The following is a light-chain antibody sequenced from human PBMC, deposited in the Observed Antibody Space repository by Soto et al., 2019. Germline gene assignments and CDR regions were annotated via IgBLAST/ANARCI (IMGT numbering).Light chain of an antibody. CDR2: DAS. Sequence: DIPMTQSPSSVSASVGDRVTITCRASRNIKTSLAWYQQRPGKGPELLIYDASTLQIGVPSRISGSGSGTEFTLTISRLQPEDFATFYCQQISSFPPTFGGGTKVAI. J-gene: IGKJ4*01. CDR3: QQISSFPPT. CDR1: RNIKTS. V-gene: IGKV1-12*01.